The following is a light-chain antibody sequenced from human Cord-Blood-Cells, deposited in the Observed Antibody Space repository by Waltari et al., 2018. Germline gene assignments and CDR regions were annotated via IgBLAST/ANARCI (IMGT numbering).Light chain of an antibody. Sequence: QSALTQPASVSGSPGQSITISCTGTSSDVGGYNYVSWYQQHPGKAPKLMIYDVSNRPSGVSTRFYGSKSGNTASLTISGLQAEDEADYYCSSYTSSSTLVVFGGGTKLTVL. CDR3: SSYTSSSTLVV. CDR1: SSDVGGYNY. V-gene: IGLV2-14*01. J-gene: IGLJ2*01. CDR2: DVS.